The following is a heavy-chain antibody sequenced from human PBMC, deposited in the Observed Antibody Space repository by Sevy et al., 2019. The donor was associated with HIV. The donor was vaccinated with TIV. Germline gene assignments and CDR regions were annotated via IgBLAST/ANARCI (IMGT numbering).Heavy chain of an antibody. CDR1: GGSISSSSYY. D-gene: IGHD3-22*01. V-gene: IGHV4-39*01. CDR3: ARHAHITMIVT. J-gene: IGHJ5*02. Sequence: SETLSLTCTVSGGSISSSSYYWGWIRQPPGKGREWIGSIFYSGSTYYNPSLKSRVTISVDTSKNQFSLKLNSVTAADTAVYYCARHAHITMIVTLGQGTLVTVSS. CDR2: IFYSGST.